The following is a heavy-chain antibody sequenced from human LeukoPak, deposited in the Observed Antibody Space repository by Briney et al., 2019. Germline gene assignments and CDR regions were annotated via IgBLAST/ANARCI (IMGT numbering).Heavy chain of an antibody. D-gene: IGHD3-22*01. CDR2: ISAYNGNT. Sequence: ASVKVSCKASGYTFTSYGISWVRQAPGQGLEWMGWISAYNGNTNYAQKLQGRVTMTTDTSTSTAYMEPRSLRSDDTAVYYCARTEVYYDSSGPTGADAFDIWGQGTMVTVSS. J-gene: IGHJ3*02. V-gene: IGHV1-18*01. CDR1: GYTFTSYG. CDR3: ARTEVYYDSSGPTGADAFDI.